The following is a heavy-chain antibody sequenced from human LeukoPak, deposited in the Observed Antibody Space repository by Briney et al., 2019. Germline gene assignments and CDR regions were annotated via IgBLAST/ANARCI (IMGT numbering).Heavy chain of an antibody. D-gene: IGHD6-19*01. CDR1: GYTFTSYA. V-gene: IGHV1-3*01. J-gene: IGHJ6*02. CDR2: INAGNGNT. Sequence: ASVKVSCKASGYTFTSYAMHWVRQAPGQRLEWMGWINAGNGNTKYSQKFQGRVTITRDTSASTAYMGLSSLRSEDTAVYYCARSYSSGWYVYYYYGMDVWGQGTTVTVSS. CDR3: ARSYSSGWYVYYYYGMDV.